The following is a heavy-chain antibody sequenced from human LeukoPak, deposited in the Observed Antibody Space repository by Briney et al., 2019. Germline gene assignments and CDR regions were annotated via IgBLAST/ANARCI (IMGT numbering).Heavy chain of an antibody. V-gene: IGHV1-2*02. CDR3: ARDRHIVVVPAAIDGDY. Sequence: ASVKVSCKASGYTFTGYYMHWVQQAPGQGLEWMGWINPNSGGTNYAQKFQGRVTMTRDTSISTAYMELSRLRSDDTAVYYCARDRHIVVVPAAIDGDYWGQGTLVTVSS. J-gene: IGHJ4*02. CDR2: INPNSGGT. D-gene: IGHD2-2*01. CDR1: GYTFTGYY.